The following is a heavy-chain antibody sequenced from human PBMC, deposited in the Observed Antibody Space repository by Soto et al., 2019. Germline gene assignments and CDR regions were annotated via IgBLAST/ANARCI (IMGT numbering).Heavy chain of an antibody. CDR1: GFTFSDYY. CDR2: ISGSGSTI. Sequence: QVQLVGSGGGLVKPGGSLRLSCVVSGFTFSDYYVTWIRQAPGKGLEWLSYISGSGSTIYYADSVKGRFTMSRDNAKNSMYLQMNSLRAEDTAVDYCAREGATRLFDYWGQGTLVTVSS. D-gene: IGHD1-26*01. CDR3: AREGATRLFDY. V-gene: IGHV3-11*01. J-gene: IGHJ4*02.